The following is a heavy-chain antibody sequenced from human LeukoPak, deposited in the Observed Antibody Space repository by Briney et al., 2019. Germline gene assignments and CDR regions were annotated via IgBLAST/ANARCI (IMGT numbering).Heavy chain of an antibody. CDR3: ARGTYSSSSHWFDP. CDR1: GFTISSYE. Sequence: GGSLRLSCAASGFTISSYEMKWVRQGPGKGLEGISYISSSGSTIYYADSVKGRFTISRDNAKNSLYLQMNSLRAEDTGVYYCARGTYSSSSHWFDPWGQGTLVTVSS. V-gene: IGHV3-48*03. CDR2: ISSSGSTI. J-gene: IGHJ5*02. D-gene: IGHD6-13*01.